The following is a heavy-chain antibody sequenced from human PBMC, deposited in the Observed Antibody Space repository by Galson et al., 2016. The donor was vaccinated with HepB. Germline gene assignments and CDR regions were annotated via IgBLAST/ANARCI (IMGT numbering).Heavy chain of an antibody. CDR3: ARXGSSWNXWFDP. CDR2: XXYRSKWYN. V-gene: IGHV6-1*01. Sequence: ISGXSVSXXXAAWNWXRQSPXGGLEWLGXXXYRSKWYNDYAVSVKSRITINPDTSKNQFSLQLNSVTSEDTAVYYCARXGSSWNXWFDPWGQGXLVT. D-gene: IGHD6-13*01. J-gene: IGHJ5*02. CDR1: GXSVSXXXAA.